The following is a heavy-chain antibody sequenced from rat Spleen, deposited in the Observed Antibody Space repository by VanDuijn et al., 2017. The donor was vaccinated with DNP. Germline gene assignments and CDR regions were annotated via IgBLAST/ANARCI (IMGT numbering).Heavy chain of an antibody. Sequence: EVQLQESGPGLVKPSQSLSLTCSVTGYPIISNYWGWIRKFPGNKMEWIGHISYSGSTHYNPALKSRISITRDTSNNQVFLQLNSVTTEDTATYYCARYSLRLRVWDYWGQGVMVTVSS. CDR2: ISYSGST. CDR1: GYPIISNY. D-gene: IGHD1-7*01. V-gene: IGHV3-1*01. CDR3: ARYSLRLRVWDY. J-gene: IGHJ2*01.